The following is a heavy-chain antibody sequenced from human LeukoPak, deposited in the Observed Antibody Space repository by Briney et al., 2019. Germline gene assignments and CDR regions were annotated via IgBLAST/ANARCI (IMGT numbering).Heavy chain of an antibody. CDR1: GFTFSSYS. J-gene: IGHJ3*02. CDR2: ISSSSSYI. V-gene: IGHV3-21*01. Sequence: PGGSLRLSCAASGFTFSSYSMNWVRQAPGKGLEWVSSISSSSSYIYYADSVKGRFTISRDNAKNSLYLQMNSLRAEDTAVYYCERGYYDSSGPSGSALDIWGQGTMVTVSS. D-gene: IGHD3-22*01. CDR3: ERGYYDSSGPSGSALDI.